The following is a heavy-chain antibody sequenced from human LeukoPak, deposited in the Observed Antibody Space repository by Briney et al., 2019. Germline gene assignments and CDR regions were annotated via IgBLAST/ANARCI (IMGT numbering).Heavy chain of an antibody. V-gene: IGHV4-34*01. D-gene: IGHD3-10*01. CDR1: GGSFSGYY. CDR2: INHSGST. J-gene: IGHJ4*02. Sequence: SETLSLTCAVYGGSFSGYYWSWIRQPPGKGLEWIGEINHSGSTNYNPSLKSRVTISVDTSKNQFSLKLSSVTAADTAVYYCASCPWFGEDVGYWGQGTLVTVSS. CDR3: ASCPWFGEDVGY.